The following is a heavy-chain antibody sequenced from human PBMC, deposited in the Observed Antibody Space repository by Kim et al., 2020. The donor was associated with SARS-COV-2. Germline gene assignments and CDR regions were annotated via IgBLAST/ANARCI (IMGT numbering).Heavy chain of an antibody. CDR3: ARVAAVAGTFSRSEFDY. D-gene: IGHD6-19*01. V-gene: IGHV1-69*13. Sequence: SVKVSCKASGGTFSSYAISWVRQAPGQGLEWMGGIIPIFGTANYAQKFQGRVTITADESTSTAYMELSSLRSEDTAVYYCARVAAVAGTFSRSEFDYWGQGTLVTVSS. CDR2: IIPIFGTA. J-gene: IGHJ4*02. CDR1: GGTFSSYA.